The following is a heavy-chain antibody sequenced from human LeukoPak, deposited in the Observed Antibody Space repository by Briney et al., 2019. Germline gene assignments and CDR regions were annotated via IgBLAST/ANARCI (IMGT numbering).Heavy chain of an antibody. CDR2: ISSDGSST. J-gene: IGHJ4*02. Sequence: GGPLRLPCAASRFTFSTYWMHWVRQVPGKALVWVARISSDGSSTSYTDSVKGRFTISRDNAKNTVYLQMNSLRAEDTAVYYCAGVYCSRTSCWRGYDYWGQGTLVTVSS. CDR3: AGVYCSRTSCWRGYDY. V-gene: IGHV3-74*01. D-gene: IGHD2-2*01. CDR1: RFTFSTYW.